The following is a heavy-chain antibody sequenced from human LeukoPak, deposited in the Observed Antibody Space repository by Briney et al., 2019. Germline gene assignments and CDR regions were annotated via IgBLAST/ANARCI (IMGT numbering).Heavy chain of an antibody. CDR1: GYTFTSYG. CDR2: ISAYNGNT. D-gene: IGHD3-10*01. CDR3: ARDRSLWFGGLLSYYYYMDV. J-gene: IGHJ6*03. Sequence: ASVKVSCKASGYTFTSYGISWVRQAPGQGLEWMGWISAYNGNTNYAQKLQGRVTMTTDTSTSTAYMELRSLRSDDTAVYYCARDRSLWFGGLLSYYYYMDVWGKGTTVTVSS. V-gene: IGHV1-18*01.